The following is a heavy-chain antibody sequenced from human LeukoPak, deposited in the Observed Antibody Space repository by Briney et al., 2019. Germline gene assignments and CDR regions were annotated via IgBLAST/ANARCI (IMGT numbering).Heavy chain of an antibody. CDR1: GYAFTSYY. Sequence: ASVKVSCKASGYAFTSYYMHWVRQAPGQGLERMGIINPSDGGTSYAQKFQGRVTMTRDTSTSTVYMELSSLRSEDTAVYHCAREPPASGYFDYWGQGSLATVSS. CDR3: AREPPASGYFDY. CDR2: INPSDGGT. J-gene: IGHJ4*02. V-gene: IGHV1-46*01.